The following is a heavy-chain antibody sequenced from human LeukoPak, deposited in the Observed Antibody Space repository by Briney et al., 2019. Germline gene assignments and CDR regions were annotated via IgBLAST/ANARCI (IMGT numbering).Heavy chain of an antibody. Sequence: SETLSLTCTVSGGFISSYYWSWIRQPAGKGLEWIGRIYTSGSTNYNPSLKSRVTMSVDTSKNQFSLKLSSVTAADTAVYYCAREGYYYDSSGYWSVDYWGQGTLVTVSS. CDR2: IYTSGST. D-gene: IGHD3-22*01. J-gene: IGHJ4*02. V-gene: IGHV4-4*07. CDR3: AREGYYYDSSGYWSVDY. CDR1: GGFISSYY.